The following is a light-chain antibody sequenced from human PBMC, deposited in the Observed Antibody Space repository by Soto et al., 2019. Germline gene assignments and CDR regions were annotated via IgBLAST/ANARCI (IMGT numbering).Light chain of an antibody. CDR1: QTVSTN. V-gene: IGKV3-15*01. CDR2: GAS. Sequence: EIVMTQSPDTLSVSPGDRATLSCRASQTVSTNLAWYQQKPGQAPRLLIYGASTRATGVPDRFSGSGSRTEFTLTISSLQTEDFAVDYCQQYNSWPPVTFSQGTKVVIK. J-gene: IGKJ1*01. CDR3: QQYNSWPPVT.